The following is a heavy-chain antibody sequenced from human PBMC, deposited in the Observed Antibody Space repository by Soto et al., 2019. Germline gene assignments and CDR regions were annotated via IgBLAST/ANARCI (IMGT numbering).Heavy chain of an antibody. D-gene: IGHD3-22*01. Sequence: QVQLIQSEAEVKKPGSSVRVSCTASGGIFGSHGFSWVRQAPGQRLEWVGGFIPIFRTLTYTEKFQARVRIAADESTNTVYLDLSSLTSEDNAVDYCVRDRRIYYSDPHDEFVASDYEVWGQGTMVSVSS. J-gene: IGHJ3*01. CDR2: FIPIFRTL. CDR3: VRDRRIYYSDPHDEFVASDYEV. CDR1: GGIFGSHG. V-gene: IGHV1-69*01.